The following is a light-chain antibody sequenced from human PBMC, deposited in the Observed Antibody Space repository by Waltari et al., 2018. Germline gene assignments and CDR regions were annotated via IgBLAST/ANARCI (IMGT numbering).Light chain of an antibody. CDR2: EAS. V-gene: IGKV3-11*02. CDR3: QQRSVWPVT. CDR1: QSVSRS. J-gene: IGKJ4*01. Sequence: EIVLTQSPATLSLSPGERVTLSCRASQSVSRSLGWFLQKPGQAPKLLTYEASNRAPGLPGRFSGSGFGRDFTLTISSLEPEDFGVFYCQQRSVWPVTFGGGTKLEI.